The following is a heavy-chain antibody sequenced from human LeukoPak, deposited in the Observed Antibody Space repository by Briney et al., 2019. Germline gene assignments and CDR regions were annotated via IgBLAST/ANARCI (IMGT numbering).Heavy chain of an antibody. J-gene: IGHJ4*02. D-gene: IGHD3-10*01. CDR1: GGSISSSSYY. CDR2: INHSGST. CDR3: ASLHQVRGLTVFDQ. V-gene: IGHV4-39*07. Sequence: SETLSLTCTVSGGSISSSSYYWGWIRQPPGKGLEWFAGINHSGSTSYNPSLKSRVTISVDTSKNQFSLKLSSVTAADTAVYYCASLHQVRGLTVFDQWGQGTLVTVSS.